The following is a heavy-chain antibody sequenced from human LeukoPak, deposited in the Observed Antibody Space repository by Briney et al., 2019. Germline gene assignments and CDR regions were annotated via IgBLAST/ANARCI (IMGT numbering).Heavy chain of an antibody. CDR1: GYRFSSYW. CDR2: IYPGDSDT. Sequence: GESLKISCKSSGYRFSSYWIGWVRQMPGKGLEWMGIIYPGDSDTRYSPSLQGQVTISADKSISTACLQWSSLKASDTAMYYCARRSDYEKEPDYWGQGTLVTVSS. D-gene: IGHD5-12*01. V-gene: IGHV5-51*01. CDR3: ARRSDYEKEPDY. J-gene: IGHJ4*02.